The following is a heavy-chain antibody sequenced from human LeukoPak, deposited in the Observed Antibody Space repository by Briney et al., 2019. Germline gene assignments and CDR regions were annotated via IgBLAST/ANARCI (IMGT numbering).Heavy chain of an antibody. CDR1: GGSISSGDYY. CDR2: IYYSGST. J-gene: IGHJ6*03. CDR3: AREVIAAAGTSKYYYYYMDV. Sequence: TSETLSLTCTVSGGSISSGDYYWSWIRQPPGKGLEWIGYIYYSGSTYYNPSLKSRVTISVDTSKNQSSLKLSSVTAADTAVYYCAREVIAAAGTSKYYYYYMDVWGKGTTVTVSS. V-gene: IGHV4-30-4*08. D-gene: IGHD6-13*01.